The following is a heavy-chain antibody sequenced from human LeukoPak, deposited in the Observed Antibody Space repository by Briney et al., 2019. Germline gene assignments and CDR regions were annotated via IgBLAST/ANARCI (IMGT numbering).Heavy chain of an antibody. Sequence: ASETLSLTCTISGDSISSSSYYWGWIRQPPGKGLEWIGDIYYRGSTYYNPSFKSRVSISIDTSNNQFSLTLNSVTAADTALYFCARRRYYDSTGYLDWGQGTLVTVSS. CDR2: IYYRGST. CDR1: GDSISSSSYY. V-gene: IGHV4-39*01. D-gene: IGHD3-22*01. J-gene: IGHJ1*01. CDR3: ARRRYYDSTGYLD.